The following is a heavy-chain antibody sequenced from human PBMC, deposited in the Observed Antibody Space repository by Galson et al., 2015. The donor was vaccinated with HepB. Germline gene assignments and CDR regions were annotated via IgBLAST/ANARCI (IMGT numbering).Heavy chain of an antibody. CDR2: ISSSSSYI. V-gene: IGHV3-21*01. CDR1: GFTFSSYS. J-gene: IGHJ4*02. Sequence: SLRLSCAASGFTFSSYSMNWVRQAPGKGLEWVSSISSSSSYIYYADSVKGRFTISRDNAKNSLYLQMNSLRAEDTAVYYCARGSADYYDSSGYYWGQGTLVTVSS. CDR3: ARGSADYYDSSGYY. D-gene: IGHD3-22*01.